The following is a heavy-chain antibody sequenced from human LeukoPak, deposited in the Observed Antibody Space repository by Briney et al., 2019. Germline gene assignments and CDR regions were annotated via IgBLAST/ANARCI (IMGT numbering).Heavy chain of an antibody. CDR1: GGSISSSSYY. D-gene: IGHD3-22*01. CDR3: ARDGAWSSGYFFH. J-gene: IGHJ4*02. Sequence: SETLSLTCTVSGGSISSSSYYWGWIRQPPGKGLEWIGSIYYSGSTYYNPSLKSRVTISVDTSKNQFSLKLSSVTAADTAVYYCARDGAWSSGYFFHWGQGTLVTVSS. V-gene: IGHV4-39*07. CDR2: IYYSGST.